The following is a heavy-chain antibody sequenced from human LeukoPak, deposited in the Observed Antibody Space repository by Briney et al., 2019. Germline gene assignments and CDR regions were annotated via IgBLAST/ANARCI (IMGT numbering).Heavy chain of an antibody. V-gene: IGHV3-74*01. J-gene: IGHJ4*02. CDR1: RFTFSRYW. CDR3: ARDGNYYDSRGPADY. Sequence: GGSLRLSCAASRFTFSRYWMHWVRQAPGKGLVWVSRINSDGISTSYADSVKGRFTISRDNAKNTLYLQMNSLRAEDTAVYYCARDGNYYDSRGPADYWGQGTLVTVSS. D-gene: IGHD3-22*01. CDR2: INSDGIST.